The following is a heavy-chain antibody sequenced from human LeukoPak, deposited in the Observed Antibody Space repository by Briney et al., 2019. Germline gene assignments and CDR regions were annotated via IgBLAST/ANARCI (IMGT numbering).Heavy chain of an antibody. CDR1: GGSFSGYY. V-gene: IGHV4-34*01. CDR2: INHSGST. J-gene: IGHJ4*02. Sequence: SETLSLTCAVYGGSFSGYYWSWLRQPPGKGLEWLGEINHSGSTNYNPSLKSRVTISVDTSKNQFSLKLSSVTAADTAVYYCARLSSGWYRGYFDYWGQGTLVTVSS. D-gene: IGHD6-19*01. CDR3: ARLSSGWYRGYFDY.